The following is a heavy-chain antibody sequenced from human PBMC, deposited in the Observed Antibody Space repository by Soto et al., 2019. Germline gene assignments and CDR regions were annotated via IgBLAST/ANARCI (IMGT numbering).Heavy chain of an antibody. CDR3: TRGPRSASSGTMAL. J-gene: IGHJ4*01. V-gene: IGHV3-74*01. CDR1: GFTFSMYW. Sequence: PGGSLRLSCVVSGFTFSMYWMHWVRQVPGQSLFWVSRISDDGSTTNYADSVRGQFTISRDNSKNTLYLQMNYLKPADTAIYYCTRGPRSASSGTMALWGQGTPVTVSS. D-gene: IGHD1-26*01. CDR2: ISDDGSTT.